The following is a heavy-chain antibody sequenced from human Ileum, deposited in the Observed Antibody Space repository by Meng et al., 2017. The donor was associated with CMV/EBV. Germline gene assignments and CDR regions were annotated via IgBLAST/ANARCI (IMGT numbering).Heavy chain of an antibody. CDR2: ISADGGST. J-gene: IGHJ4*02. CDR1: GVTFSSYA. D-gene: IGHD3-10*01. Sequence: LRLPCATSGVTFSSYARGWVRQAPGKGLEWVSAISADGGSTYYANSVMGRFTISRDNSNNTLYLQMNSLRVEDTAVYYCVKGAGGGHLGQGTLVTVSS. CDR3: VKGAGGGH. V-gene: IGHV3-23*01.